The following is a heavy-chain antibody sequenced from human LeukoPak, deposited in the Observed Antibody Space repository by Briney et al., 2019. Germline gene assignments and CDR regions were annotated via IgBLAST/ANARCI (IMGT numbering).Heavy chain of an antibody. D-gene: IGHD3-22*01. V-gene: IGHV3-48*04. J-gene: IGHJ4*02. CDR3: ARRVVKYSDYFGY. Sequence: GGSLRLSCAASGFTFSSYWMSWVRQAPGKGLEWVSYISSSGSTIYYADSVKGRFTISRDNAKNSLYLQMNSLRAEDTAVYHCARRVVKYSDYFGYWGQGTLVTVSS. CDR1: GFTFSSYW. CDR2: ISSSGSTI.